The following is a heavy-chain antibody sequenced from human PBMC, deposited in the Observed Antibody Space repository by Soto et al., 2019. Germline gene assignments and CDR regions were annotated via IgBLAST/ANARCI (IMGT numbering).Heavy chain of an antibody. CDR3: VRDVIGFWSGYYTGCFDY. CDR1: GFTFSRYL. D-gene: IGHD3-3*01. V-gene: IGHV3-7*01. Sequence: GGSLRLSCAASGFTFSRYLMSWVRQAPGKGLEWVANIKQDGIDESYVDSVRGRFTVSRDNAKNSLYLQMNSLRAEDTAVYYCVRDVIGFWSGYYTGCFDYWGQGLLITVSS. J-gene: IGHJ4*01. CDR2: IKQDGIDE.